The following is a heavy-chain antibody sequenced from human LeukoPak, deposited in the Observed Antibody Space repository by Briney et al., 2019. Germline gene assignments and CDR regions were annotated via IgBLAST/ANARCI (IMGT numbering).Heavy chain of an antibody. V-gene: IGHV3-48*01. Sequence: GGSLRLSCAASGFTFSSYSMNWVRQAPGKGLEWVSYISSSSSTIYYADSVKGRFTISRDNAKYSLYLQMNSLRAEDTAVYYCASIGDYVAFDYWGQGTLVTVSS. J-gene: IGHJ4*02. D-gene: IGHD4-17*01. CDR3: ASIGDYVAFDY. CDR2: ISSSSSTI. CDR1: GFTFSSYS.